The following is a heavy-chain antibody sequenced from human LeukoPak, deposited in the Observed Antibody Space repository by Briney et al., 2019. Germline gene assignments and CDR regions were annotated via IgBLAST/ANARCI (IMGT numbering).Heavy chain of an antibody. CDR1: GYTFTSYY. V-gene: IGHV1-46*01. J-gene: IGHJ6*02. D-gene: IGHD4-23*01. Sequence: ASVTVSFTASGYTFTSYYMHWVRQAPGQGLELMGIINPSGGSTSYAQKFQGRVTMTRDTSTSTVYMELSSLRSEDTAVYYCASTATVVTPDYYYYGMDVWGQGTTVTVSS. CDR3: ASTATVVTPDYYYYGMDV. CDR2: INPSGGST.